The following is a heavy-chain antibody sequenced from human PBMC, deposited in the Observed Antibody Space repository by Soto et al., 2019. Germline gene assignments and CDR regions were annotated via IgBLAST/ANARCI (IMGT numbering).Heavy chain of an antibody. V-gene: IGHV1-18*01. D-gene: IGHD2-2*01. J-gene: IGHJ4*02. CDR3: ARLPLDHRAAFDY. Sequence: ASVNVSCKSSGYTFTSFCISWVRQAPGQGLEWMGWISAYNGNTNYAQKLQGRVTMTTDTSTSTAYMELRSLRSDDTAVYYCARLPLDHRAAFDYWGQGTLVTVSS. CDR2: ISAYNGNT. CDR1: GYTFTSFC.